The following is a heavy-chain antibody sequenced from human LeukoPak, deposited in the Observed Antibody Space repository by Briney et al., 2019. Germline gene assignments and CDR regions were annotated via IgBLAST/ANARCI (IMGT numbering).Heavy chain of an antibody. CDR2: IYTSGST. D-gene: IGHD6-19*01. CDR1: GGSISSYY. V-gene: IGHV4-4*07. CDR3: ARGRASSGWYFRAYYMDV. J-gene: IGHJ6*03. Sequence: SETLSLTCTVSGGSISSYYWSWIRQPAGKGLEWIGRIYTSGSTNYNPSLKSRVTISVDTSKNQFSLKLSSVTAADTAVYYCARGRASSGWYFRAYYMDVWGKGTTVTVSS.